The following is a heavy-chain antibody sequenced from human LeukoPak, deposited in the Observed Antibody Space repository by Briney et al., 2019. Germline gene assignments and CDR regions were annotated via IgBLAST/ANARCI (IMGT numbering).Heavy chain of an antibody. J-gene: IGHJ4*02. CDR1: GFTFSSYS. CDR2: IRSTPTGGTP. V-gene: IGHV3-49*04. Sequence: GGSLRLSCAASGFTFSSYSMNWVRQAPGQGPEWVGFIRSTPTGGTPEYAAAVKGRFTISRDDSKGIAYLQMNSLQTEDTAVQYCTTLMSGRPDDWGQGTLVTVSS. D-gene: IGHD6-6*01. CDR3: TTLMSGRPDD.